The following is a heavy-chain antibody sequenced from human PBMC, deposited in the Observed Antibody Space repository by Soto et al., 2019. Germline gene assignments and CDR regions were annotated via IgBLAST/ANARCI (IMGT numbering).Heavy chain of an antibody. J-gene: IGHJ6*02. CDR3: ARGWRGWGSSWRTYYYYYGMDV. V-gene: IGHV4-31*03. CDR2: IYYSGST. CDR1: GGSISSGGYY. D-gene: IGHD6-13*01. Sequence: TLSLTCTVSGGSISSGGYYWSWIRQHPGKGLEWIGYIYYSGSTYYNPSLKSRVTISVDTSKNQFSLKLSSVTAADTAVYYCARGWRGWGSSWRTYYYYYGMDVWGQGTTVTVSS.